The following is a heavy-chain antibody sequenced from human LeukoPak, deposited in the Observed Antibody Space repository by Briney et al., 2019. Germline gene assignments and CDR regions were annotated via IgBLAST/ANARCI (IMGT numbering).Heavy chain of an antibody. CDR2: IYYSGST. V-gene: IGHV4-39*07. CDR3: AREGTWNYALFDP. CDR1: GGSITSSSYY. Sequence: SETLSLTCTVSGGSITSSSYYWGWIRQPPGKGLEWIGSIYYSGSTYYNLSLKSRVTISVDTSKNQFSLKLSSVTAADTAVYYCAREGTWNYALFDPWGQGTLVTVSS. D-gene: IGHD1-7*01. J-gene: IGHJ5*02.